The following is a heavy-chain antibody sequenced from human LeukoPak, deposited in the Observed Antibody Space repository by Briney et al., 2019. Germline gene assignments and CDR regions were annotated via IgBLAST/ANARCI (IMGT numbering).Heavy chain of an antibody. V-gene: IGHV4-59*08. Sequence: SETLSLTCTVSGGSISSYHWSWIRQPPGKGLEWIGYIYYSGSTNYNPSLKSRVTISVDTSKNQFSLKLSSVTAADTAVYYCARTAGSSGWYYFDYWGQGTLVTVSS. J-gene: IGHJ4*02. D-gene: IGHD6-19*01. CDR3: ARTAGSSGWYYFDY. CDR2: IYYSGST. CDR1: GGSISSYH.